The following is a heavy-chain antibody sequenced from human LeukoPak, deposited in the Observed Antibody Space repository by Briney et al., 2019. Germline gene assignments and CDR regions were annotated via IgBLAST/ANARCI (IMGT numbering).Heavy chain of an antibody. D-gene: IGHD3-10*01. V-gene: IGHV4-61*02. CDR2: IYTSGST. Sequence: SQTLSLTCTDPGGSISSGSYYWSWIRQPAGKGLEWIGRIYTSGSTNYNPSLKIRVTISVDTSKIQFSLKLSSVTAADTAVYYCARDRITMVRGVIGYYYYMDVWGKGTTVTVSS. CDR1: GGSISSGSYY. J-gene: IGHJ6*03. CDR3: ARDRITMVRGVIGYYYYMDV.